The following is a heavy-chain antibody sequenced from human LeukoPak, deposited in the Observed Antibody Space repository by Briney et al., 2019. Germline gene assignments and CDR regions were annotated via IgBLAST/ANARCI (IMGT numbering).Heavy chain of an antibody. CDR3: ARDPTSAVDTAMYWDNWFDP. J-gene: IGHJ5*02. Sequence: ASVKVSCKASGGTFSSYAISWVRQAPGQGLEWMGGIIPIFGTANYAQKFQGRVTIAADESTSTAYMELSRLRSEDTAVYYCARDPTSAVDTAMYWDNWFDPWGQGTLVTVSS. CDR1: GGTFSSYA. V-gene: IGHV1-69*13. D-gene: IGHD5-18*01. CDR2: IIPIFGTA.